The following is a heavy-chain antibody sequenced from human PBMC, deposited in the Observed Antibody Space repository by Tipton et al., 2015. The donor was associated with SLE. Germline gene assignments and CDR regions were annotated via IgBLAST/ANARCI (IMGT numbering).Heavy chain of an antibody. J-gene: IGHJ4*02. CDR1: DDSISNYY. V-gene: IGHV4-59*01. Sequence: TLSLTCTVSDDSISNYYWSWIRQSPGKGLEWIGYGYYIGSTNYNPSLKSRLTISVDTSKNQFSLRLSSVSAADTAMYYCARSEYSDGLLDYWGQGTLVTVSS. D-gene: IGHD5-12*01. CDR2: GYYIGST. CDR3: ARSEYSDGLLDY.